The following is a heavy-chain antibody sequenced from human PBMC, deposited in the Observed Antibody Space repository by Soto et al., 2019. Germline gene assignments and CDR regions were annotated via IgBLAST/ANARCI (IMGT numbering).Heavy chain of an antibody. CDR1: GYTFTNYW. CDR3: VRPNFGALTHFDF. Sequence: GESLKISCKAIGYTFTNYWIGWVRQTPGKGLEWMGIIFPGDSDTRYNPSFEGQVTVSADESISTAYLQWDTLKASDTAMYYCVRPNFGALTHFDFWGQGTLVTVSS. D-gene: IGHD3-16*01. J-gene: IGHJ4*02. V-gene: IGHV5-51*01. CDR2: IFPGDSDT.